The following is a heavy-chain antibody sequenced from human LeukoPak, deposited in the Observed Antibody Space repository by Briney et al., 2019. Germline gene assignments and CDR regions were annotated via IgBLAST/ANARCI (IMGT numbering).Heavy chain of an antibody. J-gene: IGHJ4*02. D-gene: IGHD3-9*01. V-gene: IGHV3-30*18. Sequence: GGSLRLSCAASGFTFSSYGMHWVRQAPGKGLEWVAVISYDGSNKYYVDSVKGRFTISRDNSKNTLYLQMNSLRAEGTAVYYCAKEEGSYDILTPLDYWGQGTLVTVSS. CDR3: AKEEGSYDILTPLDY. CDR1: GFTFSSYG. CDR2: ISYDGSNK.